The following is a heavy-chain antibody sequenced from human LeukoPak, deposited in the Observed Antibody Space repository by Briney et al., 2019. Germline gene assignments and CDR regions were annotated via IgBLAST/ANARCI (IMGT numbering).Heavy chain of an antibody. CDR2: ISYDGSNK. CDR1: GFTFSSYA. CDR3: ARERGAN. Sequence: PGGSLRLSCAASGFTFSSYAMHWVRQAPGKGLEWVAVISYDGSNKHYADSVKGRFTISRDNSKNTLYLQMNSLRAEDTAVYYCARERGANWGQGTLVTVSS. V-gene: IGHV3-30*04. J-gene: IGHJ4*02.